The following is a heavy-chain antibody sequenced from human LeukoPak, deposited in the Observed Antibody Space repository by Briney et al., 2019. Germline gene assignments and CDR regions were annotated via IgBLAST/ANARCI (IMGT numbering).Heavy chain of an antibody. D-gene: IGHD6-19*01. CDR1: GFTFSSYS. V-gene: IGHV3-21*01. CDR2: ISSSSSYI. Sequence: GGSLRLSCASAGFTFSSYSMNWVRKAPGKELEWVSSISSSSSYIYYADSVKGRFTISRDNAKNSLYLQMNSLRAEDTAVYYCARDSYDWTRIAVAGVRYWGQGTLVTVSS. J-gene: IGHJ4*02. CDR3: ARDSYDWTRIAVAGVRY.